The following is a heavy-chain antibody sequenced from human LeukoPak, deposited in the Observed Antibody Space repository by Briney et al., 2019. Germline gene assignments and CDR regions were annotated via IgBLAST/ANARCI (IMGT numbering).Heavy chain of an antibody. D-gene: IGHD1-26*01. J-gene: IGHJ4*02. V-gene: IGHV4-4*07. CDR1: GGSISSYY. CDR2: IYYSGST. Sequence: SETLSLTCTVSGGSISSYYWSWIRQPAGKGLEWIGSIYYSGSTYYNPSLKSRVTISVDTSKNQFSLKLSSVTAADTAVYYCARFNSGSYQHYFDYWGQGTLVTVSS. CDR3: ARFNSGSYQHYFDY.